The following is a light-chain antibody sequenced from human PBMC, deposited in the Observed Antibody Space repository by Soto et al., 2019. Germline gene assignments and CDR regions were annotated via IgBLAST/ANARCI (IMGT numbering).Light chain of an antibody. Sequence: QSVLTQPASVSGSPGQSITISCTGTSSDVGGFNYVSWYQQHPGKAPKLMIYDVTNRPSGVSYRFSGSKSGNTASLTISGLQAEDEAGDDCNPETSSSTYVFGTGPKVTV. CDR2: DVT. V-gene: IGLV2-14*03. J-gene: IGLJ1*01. CDR3: NPETSSSTYV. CDR1: SSDVGGFNY.